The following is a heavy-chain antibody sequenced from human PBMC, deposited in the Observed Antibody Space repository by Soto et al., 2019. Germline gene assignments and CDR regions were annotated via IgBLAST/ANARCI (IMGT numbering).Heavy chain of an antibody. J-gene: IGHJ4*02. V-gene: IGHV3-74*01. Sequence: GGSLRLSCAGSGFTFNIYWMHWVRQFPGKGPVWVARIYNDGTYADYADSVKGRLTISRDNAKDTLYLQMNDLRAEDSALYHCTRGPRATSAGTSAHWGQGTLVTVSS. CDR1: GFTFNIYW. CDR3: TRGPRATSAGTSAH. D-gene: IGHD6-13*01. CDR2: IYNDGTYA.